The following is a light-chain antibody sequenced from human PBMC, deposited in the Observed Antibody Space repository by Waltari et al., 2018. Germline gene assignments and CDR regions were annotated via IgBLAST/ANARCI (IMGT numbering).Light chain of an antibody. J-gene: IGKJ2*01. Sequence: EIVLTQSPDFQSVTPKETVTITCRASQSIGGSLHWYQQKPDQSPKLLIKYGSQSISGVPSRFSGSGSGTEFTRTINSLEAEDAATYYCHQSNTVPRTFGQGTKLEIK. CDR2: YGS. V-gene: IGKV6-21*02. CDR1: QSIGGS. CDR3: HQSNTVPRT.